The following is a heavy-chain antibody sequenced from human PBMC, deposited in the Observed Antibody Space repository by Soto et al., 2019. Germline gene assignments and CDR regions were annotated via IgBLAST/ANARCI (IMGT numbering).Heavy chain of an antibody. CDR2: ISSSGSTI. V-gene: IGHV3-48*02. D-gene: IGHD2-2*02. Sequence: EVQLVESGGGLVQPGGSLRLSCASSGFPFSAFSMNWVRQAPGKGLEWVAYISSSGSTIYYTDSVKCRFTISRDNAKSSLYLQMDSLRDEDTAVYYCAREGGRHCSPTRCYNAFDLWGQGTMVTVSS. CDR3: AREGGRHCSPTRCYNAFDL. J-gene: IGHJ3*01. CDR1: GFPFSAFS.